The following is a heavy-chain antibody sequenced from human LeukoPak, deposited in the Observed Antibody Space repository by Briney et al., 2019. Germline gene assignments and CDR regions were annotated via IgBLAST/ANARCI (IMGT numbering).Heavy chain of an antibody. CDR2: ISSTGGST. Sequence: GGSLRLSCSASGFTFSSYPMHWVRQAPGKGLEYVSAISSTGGSTYYVGSVKGRFTISRDNSKNTLYLQMSSLSAEDTAVYYCVKRVSGVGPYFDYWGQGTLVTVSS. V-gene: IGHV3-64D*06. D-gene: IGHD2-15*01. J-gene: IGHJ4*02. CDR1: GFTFSSYP. CDR3: VKRVSGVGPYFDY.